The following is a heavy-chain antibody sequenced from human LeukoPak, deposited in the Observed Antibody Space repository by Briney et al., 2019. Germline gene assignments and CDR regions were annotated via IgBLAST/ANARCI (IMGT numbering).Heavy chain of an antibody. V-gene: IGHV3-23*01. CDR2: VSGSGDNT. CDR3: ASIVGASYPFDY. J-gene: IGHJ4*02. Sequence: PGRSLRLSCAASGFTFSSHAMSWVRQAPGKGLEWVSAVSGSGDNTYYADSVKGRFTISRDNSKNTLYLHMSSLRAEDTAVYYCASIVGASYPFDYWGQGTLVTVSS. D-gene: IGHD1-26*01. CDR1: GFTFSSHA.